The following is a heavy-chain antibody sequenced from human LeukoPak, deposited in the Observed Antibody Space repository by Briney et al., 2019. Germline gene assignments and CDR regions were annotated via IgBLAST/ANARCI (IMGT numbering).Heavy chain of an antibody. CDR3: ARAGCYDSSAYCATFDY. V-gene: IGHV6-1*01. D-gene: IGHD3-22*01. CDR2: TYYRSKWHN. J-gene: IGHJ4*02. Sequence: SQTLSLTCAISGDSVSSNSAAWNWIRQSPSRGLEWLARTYYRSKWHNDYAVSVKSRITINPDTSKNQFSLQLNSVTPEDTAFYYCARAGCYDSSAYCATFDYWGQGTLVTVSS. CDR1: GDSVSSNSAA.